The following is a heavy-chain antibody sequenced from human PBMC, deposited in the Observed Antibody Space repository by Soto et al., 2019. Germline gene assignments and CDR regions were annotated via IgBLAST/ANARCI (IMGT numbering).Heavy chain of an antibody. J-gene: IGHJ4*02. D-gene: IGHD6-19*01. V-gene: IGHV3-30*18. Sequence: GGSLRLSCAASGFNFSSYAMSWVRQAPGKGLEWVAVISYSGGNKYYADSVKGRFTISRDSTKNTVSLEMTSLRAEDTAVYYCAKGGRQWLVTSDFNYWGQGALVTVSS. CDR3: AKGGRQWLVTSDFNY. CDR1: GFNFSSYA. CDR2: ISYSGGNK.